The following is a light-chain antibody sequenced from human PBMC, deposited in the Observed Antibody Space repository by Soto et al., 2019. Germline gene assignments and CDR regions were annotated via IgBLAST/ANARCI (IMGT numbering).Light chain of an antibody. CDR2: DAS. CDR1: QSINRH. J-gene: IGKJ5*01. Sequence: EIVLTQSPATLSLSPGERATLSCRASQSINRHLAWYRQKPGQAPRLLIYDASSRASGVPARFSGSGSGTDFTLTISSLEPEDFALYYCQHYGGSPITFGQGTRLEIK. CDR3: QHYGGSPIT. V-gene: IGKV3-11*01.